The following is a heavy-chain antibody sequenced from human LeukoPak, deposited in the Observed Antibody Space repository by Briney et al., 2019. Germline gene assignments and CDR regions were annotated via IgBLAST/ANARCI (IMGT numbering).Heavy chain of an antibody. CDR1: GFTFSSYS. D-gene: IGHD3-3*01. Sequence: GGSLRLSCAASGFTFSSYSMNWVRQAPGQGLEWVSYISSSSSTIYYADSVKGRFTISRDNAKNSLYLQMNSLRDEDTAVYYCARDPEYYDFWSGSLRGPIAFDIWGQGTMVTVSS. CDR2: ISSSSSTI. CDR3: ARDPEYYDFWSGSLRGPIAFDI. J-gene: IGHJ3*02. V-gene: IGHV3-48*02.